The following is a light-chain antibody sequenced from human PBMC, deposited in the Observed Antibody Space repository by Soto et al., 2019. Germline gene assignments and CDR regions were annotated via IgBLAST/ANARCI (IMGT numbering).Light chain of an antibody. CDR2: DAS. CDR3: QQYNTYSYT. Sequence: DIQMTQSPSTLSASVGDRVTITCRASQSIGNWLAWYQQRPGKAPKLLIYDASTLESWVPSRFSGSGSGTEFTLTISGLRPDDFATYYCQQYNTYSYTFGQGTKLEIK. CDR1: QSIGNW. V-gene: IGKV1-5*01. J-gene: IGKJ2*01.